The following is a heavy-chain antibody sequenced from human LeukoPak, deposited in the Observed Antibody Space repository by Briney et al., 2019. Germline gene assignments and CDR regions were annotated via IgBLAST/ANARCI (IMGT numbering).Heavy chain of an antibody. V-gene: IGHV3-21*01. Sequence: GGSLRLFCAASGFTFSTYTMNWVRQAPGKGLEWVSYISSSSSYIYYADSVKGRFTISRDNAKNSLYLQMNSLRAEDTAVYYCARGPYSYGLNWLDPWGQGTLVTVSS. J-gene: IGHJ5*02. CDR3: ARGPYSYGLNWLDP. CDR1: GFTFSTYT. CDR2: ISSSSSYI. D-gene: IGHD5-18*01.